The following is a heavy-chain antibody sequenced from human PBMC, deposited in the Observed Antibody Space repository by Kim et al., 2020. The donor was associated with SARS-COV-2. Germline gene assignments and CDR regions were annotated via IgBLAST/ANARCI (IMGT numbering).Heavy chain of an antibody. D-gene: IGHD6-19*01. Sequence: SETLSLTCTVSGGSISSYYSRGRRKPPGKGLEWIGYIYYSGSTNYNPSLKSRVTISVDTSKNQFSLKLSSVTAADTAVYYCARALAVRRGYYFDDWGQGTLVTVSS. CDR3: ARALAVRRGYYFDD. V-gene: IGHV4-59*13. CDR2: IYYSGST. J-gene: IGHJ4*02. CDR1: GGSISSYY.